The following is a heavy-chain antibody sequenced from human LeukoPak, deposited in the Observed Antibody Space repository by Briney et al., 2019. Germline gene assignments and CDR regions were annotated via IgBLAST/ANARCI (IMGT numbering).Heavy chain of an antibody. CDR1: GGTFSSYA. J-gene: IGHJ4*02. CDR3: ARTHDYGDERPYYFDY. V-gene: IGHV1-69*13. CDR2: IIPIFGTA. Sequence: SVKVSCKASGGTFSSYAISWVRQAPGQGLEWMGGIIPIFGTANYAQKFQGRVTITAGESTSTAYMELSSLRSEDTAVYYCARTHDYGDERPYYFDYWGQGTLVTVSS. D-gene: IGHD4-17*01.